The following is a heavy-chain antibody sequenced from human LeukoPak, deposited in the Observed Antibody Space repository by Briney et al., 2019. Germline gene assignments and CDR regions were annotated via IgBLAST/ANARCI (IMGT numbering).Heavy chain of an antibody. D-gene: IGHD1-26*01. Sequence: GESLKISCKGSGYSFSTYWTGWVRQMPGKGLEWMGIIFPGDSDTRYSPSFQGQVTISADKSISTAYLQWSSLKASDTAMYYCARRSYSASYYDYWGQGTLVTVSS. V-gene: IGHV5-51*01. J-gene: IGHJ4*02. CDR2: IFPGDSDT. CDR1: GYSFSTYW. CDR3: ARRSYSASYYDY.